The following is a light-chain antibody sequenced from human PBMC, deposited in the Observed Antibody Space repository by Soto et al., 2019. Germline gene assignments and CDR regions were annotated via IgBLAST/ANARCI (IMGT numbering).Light chain of an antibody. CDR2: GAS. Sequence: EIVMTQSPATLSVSPGEGATLSCRASQSVGSNYLAWYQQRPGQPPNLLIFGASHRAPDIPDRFSGSGSGTDFTLTISRLEPEDFAVYYCQQYGSSIQTFGQGTKVDIK. V-gene: IGKV3-20*01. J-gene: IGKJ1*01. CDR1: QSVGSNY. CDR3: QQYGSSIQT.